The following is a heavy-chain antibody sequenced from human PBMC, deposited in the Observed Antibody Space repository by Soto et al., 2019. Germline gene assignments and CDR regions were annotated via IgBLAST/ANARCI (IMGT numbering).Heavy chain of an antibody. D-gene: IGHD2-8*01. V-gene: IGHV1-18*01. J-gene: IGHJ6*02. CDR1: GYTFTRYG. CDR3: AKNGQPPYYYYGLDV. Sequence: ASVKVSCKASGYTFTRYGISWVRQAPGQGLEWMGWISGYNGDTNYAQKFQGRVSMTIDSSTTTAYMELRSLTSDDTAVYYCAKNGQPPYYYYGLDVWG. CDR2: ISGYNGDT.